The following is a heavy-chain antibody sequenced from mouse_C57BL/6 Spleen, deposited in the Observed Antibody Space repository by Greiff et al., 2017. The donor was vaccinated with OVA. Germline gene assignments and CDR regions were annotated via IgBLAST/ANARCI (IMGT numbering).Heavy chain of an antibody. CDR2: IYPRSGNT. CDR3: ARGGVRPENYFDY. Sequence: VQLQQSGAELARPGASVKLSCKASGYTFTSYGISWVKQRTGQGLEWIGEIYPRSGNTYYNEKFKGKATLTADKSSSTAYMELRSLTSEDSAVEFCARGGVRPENYFDYWGQGTTLTVSS. J-gene: IGHJ2*01. CDR1: GYTFTSYG. D-gene: IGHD1-2*01. V-gene: IGHV1-81*01.